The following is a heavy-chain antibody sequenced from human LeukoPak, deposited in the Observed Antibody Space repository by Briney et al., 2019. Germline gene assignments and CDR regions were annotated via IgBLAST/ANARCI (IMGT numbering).Heavy chain of an antibody. D-gene: IGHD3-3*01. CDR3: ARGGVPCGFYGPFDY. J-gene: IGHJ4*02. V-gene: IGHV4-59*01. CDR1: GGSISTYY. CDR2: IYYSGST. Sequence: SETLSLICTVSGGSISTYYWSWMRQPPGRGLEWIGYIYYSGSTNHNPSLQSRVTISVDTSKNQFSLKLNSVTAADTAVYYCARGGVPCGFYGPFDYWGQGTLVSVSS.